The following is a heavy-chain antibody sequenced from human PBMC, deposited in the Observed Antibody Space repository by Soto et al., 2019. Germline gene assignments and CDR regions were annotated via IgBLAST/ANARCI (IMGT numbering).Heavy chain of an antibody. CDR3: ARLGAQEIDP. D-gene: IGHD3-16*01. CDR2: IYYSRST. V-gene: IGHV4-59*08. J-gene: IGHJ5*02. CDR1: GGSISSYY. Sequence: SETLSLTCTVSGGSISSYYWSWIRQPPGKGLELIGYIYYSRSTNYNPSLKSRVTISVDTSKNQFSLKLSSVTVADTAVYYCARLGAQEIDPWGQGTLVTVSS.